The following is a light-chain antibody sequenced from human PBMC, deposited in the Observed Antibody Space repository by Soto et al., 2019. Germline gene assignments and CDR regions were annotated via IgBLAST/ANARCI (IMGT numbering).Light chain of an antibody. Sequence: DIQMTQSPSSLSASVGDRVTISCRASQSISTYLNWYQHKPGAAPRLLIYRASSVKSGVPPRFSGSGSVTNFNLTISSLRPEDIAIYFCQKSYSSPLWTFGPGTKVDIK. V-gene: IGKV1-39*01. CDR2: RAS. CDR1: QSISTY. CDR3: QKSYSSPLWT. J-gene: IGKJ1*01.